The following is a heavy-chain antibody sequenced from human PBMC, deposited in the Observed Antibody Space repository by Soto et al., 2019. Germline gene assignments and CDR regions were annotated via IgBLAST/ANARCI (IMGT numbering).Heavy chain of an antibody. CDR1: GGSFSGYY. Sequence: SETLSLTCAVYGGSFSGYYWSWIRQPPGKGLEWIGEINHSGSTNYNPSLKSRVTISVDTSKNQFSLKLSSVTAADTAVYYCASATHYYDSSGTTGRVYGMDVWGQGTTVTVSS. D-gene: IGHD3-22*01. V-gene: IGHV4-34*01. CDR3: ASATHYYDSSGTTGRVYGMDV. J-gene: IGHJ6*02. CDR2: INHSGST.